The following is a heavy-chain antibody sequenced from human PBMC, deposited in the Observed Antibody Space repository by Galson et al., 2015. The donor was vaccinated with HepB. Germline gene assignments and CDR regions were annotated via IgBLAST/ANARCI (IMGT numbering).Heavy chain of an antibody. CDR3: VKDVSWGYESSGNLDY. D-gene: IGHD3-22*01. Sequence: SLRLSCAASGFIFDDYAMHWVRQTPGKGLEWVSGISWNSGTIGYADSVKGRFTISRDNAKNSLYLQMNSLRTEDTALYYCVKDVSWGYESSGNLDYWGQGTLVTVSS. J-gene: IGHJ4*02. CDR1: GFIFDDYA. V-gene: IGHV3-9*01. CDR2: ISWNSGTI.